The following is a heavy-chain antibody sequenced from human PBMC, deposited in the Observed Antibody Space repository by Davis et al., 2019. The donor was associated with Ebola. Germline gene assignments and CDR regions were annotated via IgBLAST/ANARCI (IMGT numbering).Heavy chain of an antibody. V-gene: IGHV3-30-3*01. D-gene: IGHD5/OR15-5a*01. CDR3: AVRVTETFDY. J-gene: IGHJ4*02. Sequence: GESLKISCAASGFTFSDYAFHWVRQAPGKGLEWVAVISHDADKSRYADSVKGRFTISRDNSKNTLYLQMNSLRAEDTAVYYCAVRVTETFDYWGQGTLVTVSS. CDR1: GFTFSDYA. CDR2: ISHDADKS.